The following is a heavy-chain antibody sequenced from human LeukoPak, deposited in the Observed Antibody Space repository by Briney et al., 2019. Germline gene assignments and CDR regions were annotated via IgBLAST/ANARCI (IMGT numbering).Heavy chain of an antibody. CDR3: AREEGGLYYFDY. CDR2: IKQDGSEK. Sequence: PGGSLRLSCAVPGFTFSSYWMSWVRPAPGKGLEWVANIKQDGSEKYYVDSVKGRFTISRDNAKNSLYLQMNSLRAEDTAVYYCAREEGGLYYFDYWGQGTLVTVS. J-gene: IGHJ4*02. V-gene: IGHV3-7*01. CDR1: GFTFSSYW. D-gene: IGHD1-26*01.